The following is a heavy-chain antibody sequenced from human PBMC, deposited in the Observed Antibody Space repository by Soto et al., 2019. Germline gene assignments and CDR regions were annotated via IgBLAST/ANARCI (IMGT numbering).Heavy chain of an antibody. D-gene: IGHD5-12*01. CDR3: VRAAGYSGNDYAYYYGMDV. V-gene: IGHV3-33*01. CDR2: VWYDGGNK. Sequence: QVQLVESGGGVVQPGRSLRLSCAASGFTFSSYGMHWVRQAPGKGLEWVALVWYDGGNKYYADSVKGRFTISRDNSKHTLYLPMNSLRDEDTAVYYCVRAAGYSGNDYAYYYGMDVCGEGTTVTVSS. CDR1: GFTFSSYG. J-gene: IGHJ6*04.